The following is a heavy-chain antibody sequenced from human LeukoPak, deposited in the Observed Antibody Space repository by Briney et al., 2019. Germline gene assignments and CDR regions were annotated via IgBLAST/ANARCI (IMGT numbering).Heavy chain of an antibody. CDR2: ISGSGGST. J-gene: IGHJ5*02. CDR3: AKDPYGGNSGWFDP. Sequence: GGSLRLSCAASGFTFSSYGMSWVRQAPGKGLEWVSAISGSGGSTYYADSVKGRFTISRDNSKNTLYLQMNSLRAEDTAVYYCAKDPYGGNSGWFDPWGQGTLVTVSS. D-gene: IGHD4-23*01. CDR1: GFTFSSYG. V-gene: IGHV3-23*01.